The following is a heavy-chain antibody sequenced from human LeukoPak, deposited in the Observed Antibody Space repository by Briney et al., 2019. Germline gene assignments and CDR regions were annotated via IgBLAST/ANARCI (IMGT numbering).Heavy chain of an antibody. CDR3: AFSSRGGGYFDY. CDR1: GYTFTSYD. D-gene: IGHD3-10*01. J-gene: IGHJ4*02. CDR2: MNPNSGNT. V-gene: IGHV1-8*01. Sequence: ASVKVSCKASGYTFTSYDINWVRQATGQGLEWMGWMNPNSGNTGYAQKFQGRVTMTRNTSISTAYMELSSLRSEDTAVYYCAFSSRGGGYFDYWGQGALVTVSS.